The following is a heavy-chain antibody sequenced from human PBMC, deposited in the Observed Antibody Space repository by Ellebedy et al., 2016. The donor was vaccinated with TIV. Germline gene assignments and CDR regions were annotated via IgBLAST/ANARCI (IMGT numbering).Heavy chain of an antibody. J-gene: IGHJ4*02. CDR3: ATDQAGRSGIAY. V-gene: IGHV3-74*01. CDR2: INIDGSGT. CDR1: GFTFSNYW. D-gene: IGHD3-10*01. Sequence: PGGSLRLSCAASGFTFSNYWMHWVRQAPGKGLVWVSQINIDGSGTNYADSVKGRFSISRDNDKSTLYLQMNALRAEDTAVYYCATDQAGRSGIAYWGQGTLVTVSS.